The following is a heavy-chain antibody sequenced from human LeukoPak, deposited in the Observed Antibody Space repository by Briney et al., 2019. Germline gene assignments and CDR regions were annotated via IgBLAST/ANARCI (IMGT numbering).Heavy chain of an antibody. V-gene: IGHV4-34*01. D-gene: IGHD3-3*01. CDR1: GGSFSGYY. CDR3: ARARDFWSGYHSDY. J-gene: IGHJ4*02. Sequence: SETLCLTCAVYGGSFSGYYWSWIRQPPGKGLEWIGEINHSGSTNYNPSLKSRVTISVDTSKNQFSLKLSSVTAADTAVYYCARARDFWSGYHSDYWGQGTLVTVSS. CDR2: INHSGST.